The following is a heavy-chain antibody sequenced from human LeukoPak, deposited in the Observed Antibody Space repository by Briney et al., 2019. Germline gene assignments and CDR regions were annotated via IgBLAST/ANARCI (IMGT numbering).Heavy chain of an antibody. D-gene: IGHD3-9*01. V-gene: IGHV1-18*01. J-gene: IGHJ4*02. CDR1: GYTFSNYG. Sequence: ASVKVSCKASGYTFSNYGISWVRQAPGQGLEWVGWIRGDNGNTNYAQKLQGRVTMTTDTSTSTAYMELRSLGSDETAVYYCARVDLLTGYYFFDYWGQGTLVTVSS. CDR3: ARVDLLTGYYFFDY. CDR2: IRGDNGNT.